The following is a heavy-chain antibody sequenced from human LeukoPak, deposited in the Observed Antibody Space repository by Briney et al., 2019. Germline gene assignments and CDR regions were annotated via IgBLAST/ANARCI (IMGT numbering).Heavy chain of an antibody. Sequence: SETLSLTCTVSGGSTSGYYWSWIRQPPGKGVEWIGYIYYSASTNYNPSLKSRVTISVDTSKNQFSLRLSSVTAADTAMYYCARGRGYSYGYSFDCWGQGTLVTVSS. CDR2: IYYSAST. CDR1: GGSTSGYY. CDR3: ARGRGYSYGYSFDC. V-gene: IGHV4-59*01. J-gene: IGHJ4*02. D-gene: IGHD5-18*01.